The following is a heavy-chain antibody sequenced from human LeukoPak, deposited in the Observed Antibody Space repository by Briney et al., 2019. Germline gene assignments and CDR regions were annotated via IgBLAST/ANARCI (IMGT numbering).Heavy chain of an antibody. CDR2: ISGSGGST. CDR1: GFTFSSYA. J-gene: IGHJ4*02. CDR3: AKDSPRYSRSWYWYYFDY. Sequence: GGSLRLSCAASGFTFSSYAMSWVRQAPGKGLEWVSAISGSGGSTYYADSVKGRFTISRDNSKNTLYLQMNSLRAEDTAVYYCAKDSPRYSRSWYWYYFDYWGQGTLVTVSS. V-gene: IGHV3-23*01. D-gene: IGHD6-13*01.